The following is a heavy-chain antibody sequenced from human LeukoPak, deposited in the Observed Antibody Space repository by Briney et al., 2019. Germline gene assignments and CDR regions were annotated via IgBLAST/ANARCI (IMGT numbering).Heavy chain of an antibody. CDR3: AKRGAEVGTTVAPGDY. J-gene: IGHJ4*02. V-gene: IGHV3-11*04. D-gene: IGHD1-26*01. CDR1: GFTFSDYY. Sequence: GGSLRLSCAASGFTFSDYYMSWIRQAPGKGPEWVSYISSSGSTIYYADSVKGRFTISRDNAKNSLYLQMNSLRAEDTAVYYCAKRGAEVGTTVAPGDYWGQGTLLTVSS. CDR2: ISSSGSTI.